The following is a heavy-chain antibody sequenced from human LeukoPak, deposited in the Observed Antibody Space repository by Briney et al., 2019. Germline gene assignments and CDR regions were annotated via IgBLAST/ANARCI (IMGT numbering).Heavy chain of an antibody. CDR3: ARRENLYGGYDFEY. Sequence: GGSLRLSCAASGFSFSSFSMNWVRLAPGKGLEWISYISTTSGTKYYAESVKGRFTISRDNAKNSLYLQMNSLRDEDTAVYYCARRENLYGGYDFEYWGQGTLVTVSS. V-gene: IGHV3-48*02. CDR2: ISTTSGTK. CDR1: GFSFSSFS. J-gene: IGHJ4*02. D-gene: IGHD5-12*01.